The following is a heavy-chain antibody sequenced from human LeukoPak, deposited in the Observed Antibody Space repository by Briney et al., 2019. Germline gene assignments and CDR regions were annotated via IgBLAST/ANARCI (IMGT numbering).Heavy chain of an antibody. CDR1: GFTFSSYG. CDR3: AKGPITIFSRRWFDP. D-gene: IGHD3-3*01. V-gene: IGHV3-30*02. CDR2: IRYDGSNK. J-gene: IGHJ5*02. Sequence: GGSLRLSCAASGFTFSSYGMHWVRQAPGKGLEWVAFIRYDGSNKYYADSVKGRFTISRDNSKNTLYLQMNSLRAEDTAVYYCAKGPITIFSRRWFDPWGQGTLVTVPS.